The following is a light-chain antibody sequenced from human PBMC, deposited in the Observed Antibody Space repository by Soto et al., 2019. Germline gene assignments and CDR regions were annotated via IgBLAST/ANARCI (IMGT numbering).Light chain of an antibody. CDR1: QSGS. V-gene: IGKV3-15*01. CDR2: GAS. Sequence: EIVVTQSPATLSVSPGERATLSCRASQSGSIAWYQQKLGQAPRLLIYGASTRATGIPARFSGSGSGTEFTLTRSSLQSEDFAVYYCQHYDNWPPMYTFGQGTKLEIK. CDR3: QHYDNWPPMYT. J-gene: IGKJ2*01.